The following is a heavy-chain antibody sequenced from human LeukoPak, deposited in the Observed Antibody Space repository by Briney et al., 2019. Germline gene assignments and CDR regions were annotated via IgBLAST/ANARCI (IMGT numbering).Heavy chain of an antibody. V-gene: IGHV3-48*02. CDR3: ASSGDY. Sequence: GGSLRLSCAASVFTFSSYNMNWVRQAPGKGLEWVSFISSSSSTIYYADSVKGRFTISRDNAKKSLYLQMNSLRDEDTAVYYCASSGDYWGQRTLVTVSS. J-gene: IGHJ4*02. CDR1: VFTFSSYN. D-gene: IGHD3-10*01. CDR2: ISSSSSTI.